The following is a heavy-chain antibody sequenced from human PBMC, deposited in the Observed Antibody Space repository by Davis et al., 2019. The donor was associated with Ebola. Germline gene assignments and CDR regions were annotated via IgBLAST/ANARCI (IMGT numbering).Heavy chain of an antibody. CDR2: INHSGST. CDR3: ARGKGYSSSSGWFDP. D-gene: IGHD6-6*01. CDR1: GGSFSGYY. J-gene: IGHJ5*02. Sequence: MPSETLSLTCAVYGGSFSGYYWSWIRQPPGKGLEWIGEINHSGSTNYNPSLKSRVTISVDTPKNQFSLKLSSVTAADTAVYYCARGKGYSSSSGWFDPWGQGTLVTVSS. V-gene: IGHV4-34*01.